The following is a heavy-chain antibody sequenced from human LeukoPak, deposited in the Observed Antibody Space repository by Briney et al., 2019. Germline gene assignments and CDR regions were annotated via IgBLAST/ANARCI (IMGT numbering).Heavy chain of an antibody. J-gene: IGHJ4*02. CDR3: ARASQSSLITFGGVHPHFDY. Sequence: PSQTLSLTCTVSGGSISSGGYYWSWIRQLPGKGLEWIGYLSYSGSTYYNPSLKSRVTISVVTSKNQFSLKLSSVTAADTAVYYCARASQSSLITFGGVHPHFDYWGQGTLVTVSS. CDR2: LSYSGST. D-gene: IGHD3-16*01. V-gene: IGHV4-31*03. CDR1: GGSISSGGYY.